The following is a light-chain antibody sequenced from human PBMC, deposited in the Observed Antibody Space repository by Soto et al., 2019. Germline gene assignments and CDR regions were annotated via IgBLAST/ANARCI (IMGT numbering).Light chain of an antibody. Sequence: SYELTQPPSMSVSPGQTARITCSGDALPKQYASWYQQKAGQAPVLVIYQDDERASGIPERFSGSTSGTTVTLTISAAQAEDEADYYCQSADILGTYMIFGGGTKLTVL. CDR3: QSADILGTYMI. CDR1: ALPKQY. CDR2: QDD. J-gene: IGLJ2*01. V-gene: IGLV3-25*03.